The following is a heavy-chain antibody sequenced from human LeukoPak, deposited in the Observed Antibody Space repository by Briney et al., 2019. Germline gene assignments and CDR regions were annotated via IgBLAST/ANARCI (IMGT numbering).Heavy chain of an antibody. D-gene: IGHD4-17*01. CDR2: IIPILGIA. CDR3: ARVVYGDPYYFDY. V-gene: IGHV1-69*04. J-gene: IGHJ4*02. Sequence: SVKVSCKASGGTFTSYAISWVRQAPGQGLEWMGRIIPILGIANYAQKFQGRVTITADKSTSTAYMELSSLRSEDTAVYYCARVVYGDPYYFDYWGQGTLVTVSS. CDR1: GGTFTSYA.